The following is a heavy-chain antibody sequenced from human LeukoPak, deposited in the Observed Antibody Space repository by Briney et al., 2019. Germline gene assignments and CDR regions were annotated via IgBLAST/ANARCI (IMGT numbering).Heavy chain of an antibody. CDR2: ISGSGGST. V-gene: IGHV3-23*01. J-gene: IGHJ4*02. CDR1: GFTFSSYA. CDR3: AKAGVYDILTGYLYYFDY. Sequence: GGSLRLSCAASGFTFSSYAMSWVRQAPGKGLEGGSGISGSGGSTHYADSMKGRFTISRDNSKNTLYLQMNSLRAEDTAVYYCAKAGVYDILTGYLYYFDYWGQGTLVTVSS. D-gene: IGHD3-9*01.